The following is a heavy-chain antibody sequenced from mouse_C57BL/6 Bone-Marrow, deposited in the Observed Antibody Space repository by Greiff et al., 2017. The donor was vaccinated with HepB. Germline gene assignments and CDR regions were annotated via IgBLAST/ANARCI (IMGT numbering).Heavy chain of an antibody. D-gene: IGHD2-14*01. Sequence: QVQLQQPGAELVKPGASVKMSCKASGYTFTSYWITWVKQRPGQGLEWIGDIYPGSGSTNYNEKFKSKATLTVDTSSRTAYMQLSRLPSEDSAVYYCAGLSCYREAMDYWGQGTSVTVSS. CDR3: AGLSCYREAMDY. CDR1: GYTFTSYW. CDR2: IYPGSGST. V-gene: IGHV1-55*01. J-gene: IGHJ4*01.